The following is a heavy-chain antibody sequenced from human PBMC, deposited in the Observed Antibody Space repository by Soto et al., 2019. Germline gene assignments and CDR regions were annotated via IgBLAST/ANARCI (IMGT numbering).Heavy chain of an antibody. V-gene: IGHV3-21*01. CDR3: GRDSTFYDFGRGAPAYGMDA. D-gene: IGHD3-3*01. CDR1: GFTFSSYS. Sequence: GGSLRLSCAASGFTFSSYSMNWVRQAPGKGLEWVSSISSSSSYIYYADSVKGRFTISRDNAKNSLYLQMNSLRAEDTAVYYCGRDSTFYDFGRGAPAYGMDAWGKGTTLTVS. J-gene: IGHJ6*04. CDR2: ISSSSSYI.